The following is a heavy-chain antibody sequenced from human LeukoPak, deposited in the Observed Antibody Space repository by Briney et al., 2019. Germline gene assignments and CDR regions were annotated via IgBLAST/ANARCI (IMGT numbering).Heavy chain of an antibody. Sequence: GGSLRLSCAASGFTFSDYYMSWIRQAPGKGLEWVSVIYSGGSTYYADSVKGRFTISRDNSKNTLYLQMNSLRAEDTAVYYCARDRSGDSYNYGYWGQGTLVTVSS. CDR3: ARDRSGDSYNYGY. CDR1: GFTFSDYY. CDR2: IYSGGST. D-gene: IGHD5-24*01. J-gene: IGHJ4*02. V-gene: IGHV3-66*01.